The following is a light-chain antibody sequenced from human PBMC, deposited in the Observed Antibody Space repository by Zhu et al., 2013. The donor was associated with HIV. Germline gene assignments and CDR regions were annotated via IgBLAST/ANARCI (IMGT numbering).Light chain of an antibody. CDR1: QDISKH. Sequence: DIQMTQSPSSLSASIGDRVTITCRASQDISKHLAWFQQKPGKAPKSLIYAASSLHSGVSSRFSGSGSGTDFTLTINSLQPDDFATYYCQQYDTHPFLTFGGGTKVEMK. CDR3: QQYDTHPFLT. J-gene: IGKJ4*01. CDR2: AAS. V-gene: IGKV1-16*01.